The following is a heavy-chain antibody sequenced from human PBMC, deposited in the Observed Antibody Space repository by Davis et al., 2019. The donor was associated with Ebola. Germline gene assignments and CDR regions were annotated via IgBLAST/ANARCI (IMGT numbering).Heavy chain of an antibody. J-gene: IGHJ5*02. Sequence: ASVKVSCKASGYTFTGYYMHWVRQAPGQGLEWMGGIIPIFGTANYAQKFQGRVTMTRDTSISTAYMELSRLRSDDTAVYYCAREDGEYYDIHAWGQGTLVTVSS. V-gene: IGHV1-2*02. D-gene: IGHD3-9*01. CDR1: GYTFTGYY. CDR2: IIPIFGTA. CDR3: AREDGEYYDIHA.